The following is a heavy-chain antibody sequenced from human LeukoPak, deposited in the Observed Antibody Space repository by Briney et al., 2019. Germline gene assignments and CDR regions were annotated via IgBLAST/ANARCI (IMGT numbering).Heavy chain of an antibody. V-gene: IGHV3-23*01. J-gene: IGHJ4*02. CDR2: ISGSGGST. CDR1: GFSVSVNY. CDR3: AKVTYYFDAGGYYCDY. D-gene: IGHD3-22*01. Sequence: GGSLRLSCAASGFSVSVNYMSWVRQAPGRGLEWVSGISGSGGSTYYADSVKGRFTISRDNSRNTLYLQMNSLRAEDTALYYCAKVTYYFDAGGYYCDYWGQGTLVTVSS.